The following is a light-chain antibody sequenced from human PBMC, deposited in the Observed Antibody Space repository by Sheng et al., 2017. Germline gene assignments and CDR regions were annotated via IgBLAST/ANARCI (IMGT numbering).Light chain of an antibody. CDR3: QQYGSSPRT. CDR1: QSVSSSY. Sequence: DIVLTQSPGTLSLSPGERATLSCRASQSVSSSYLAWYQQKPGQAPRLIIYGASSRATGIPDRFSDSGSGTDFTLTISRLEPEDSAVYYCQQYGSSPRTFGPGTKVDI. V-gene: IGKV3-20*01. J-gene: IGKJ3*01. CDR2: GAS.